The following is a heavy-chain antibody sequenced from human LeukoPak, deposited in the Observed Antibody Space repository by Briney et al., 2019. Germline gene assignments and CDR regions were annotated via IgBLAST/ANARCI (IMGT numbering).Heavy chain of an antibody. CDR3: ARHAITIFGGSFDP. CDR2: IYTSGST. D-gene: IGHD3-3*01. Sequence: SETLSLTCTVSGGSISSYCWSWIRQPPGKGLEWIGYIYTSGSTNYNPSLKSRVTISVDTSKNQFSLKLSSVTAADTAVYYCARHAITIFGGSFDPWGQGTLVTVSS. CDR1: GGSISSYC. V-gene: IGHV4-4*09. J-gene: IGHJ5*02.